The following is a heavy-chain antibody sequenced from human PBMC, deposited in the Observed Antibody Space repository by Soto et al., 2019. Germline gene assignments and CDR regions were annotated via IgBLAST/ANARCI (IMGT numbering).Heavy chain of an antibody. CDR1: GGSISSGGYY. D-gene: IGHD2-2*02. J-gene: IGHJ3*02. V-gene: IGHV4-31*03. CDR2: IYYSGST. CDR3: ARSFLVVPAAINGVGAFDI. Sequence: SETLSLTCTVSGGSISSGGYYWSWIRQRPGKGLEWIGYIYYSGSTYYNPSLKSRVTISVDTSKNQFSLKLSSVTAADTAVYYCARSFLVVPAAINGVGAFDIWGQGTMVTVSS.